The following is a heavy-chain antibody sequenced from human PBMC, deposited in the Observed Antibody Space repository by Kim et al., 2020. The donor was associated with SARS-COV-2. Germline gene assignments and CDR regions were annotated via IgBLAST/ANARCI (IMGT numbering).Heavy chain of an antibody. CDR1: GFSFSLAH. CDR2: VWSDGSHK. D-gene: IGHD6-19*01. CDR3: ARGIGAVAGADY. Sequence: GGSLRLSCAASGFSFSLAHMHWVRQAQGEGLQWVANVWSDGSHKTYEDSVQGRFFISRDNSRKTVYLEMQSLRVEDTAVYYCARGIGAVAGADYWGQGT. V-gene: IGHV3-33*01. J-gene: IGHJ4*02.